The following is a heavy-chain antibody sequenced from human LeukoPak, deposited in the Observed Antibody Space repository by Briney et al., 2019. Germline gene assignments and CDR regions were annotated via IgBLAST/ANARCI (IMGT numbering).Heavy chain of an antibody. Sequence: PSETLSLTCAVYGESFSGYYWSWIRQPPGQGLEWIGEIDHSGSTNYNPSLKSRVTISVDTSKNQFSLKLSSVTAADTAVYYCARVLAAAFDRWGQGTLVTVSS. J-gene: IGHJ5*02. V-gene: IGHV4-34*01. CDR2: IDHSGST. D-gene: IGHD6-13*01. CDR1: GESFSGYY. CDR3: ARVLAAAFDR.